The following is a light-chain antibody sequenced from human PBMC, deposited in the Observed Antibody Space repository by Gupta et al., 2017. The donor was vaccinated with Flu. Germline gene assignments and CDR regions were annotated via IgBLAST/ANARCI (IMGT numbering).Light chain of an antibody. CDR3: QQENNCPKT. V-gene: IGKV3-15*01. CDR1: QNVRNN. Sequence: PATLSVSLGERASLSCRASQNVRNNLAWYQQRPGQAPRLLIYGAFTRATGTPARFSGSVSGTDFILTISSLQSEDSAVYYCQQENNCPKTFGQGTKVEIK. CDR2: GAF. J-gene: IGKJ1*01.